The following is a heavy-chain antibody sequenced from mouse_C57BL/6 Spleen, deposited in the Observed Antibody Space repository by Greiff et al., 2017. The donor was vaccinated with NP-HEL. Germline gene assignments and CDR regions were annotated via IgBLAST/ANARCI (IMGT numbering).Heavy chain of an antibody. V-gene: IGHV1-64*01. J-gene: IGHJ2*01. D-gene: IGHD2-12*01. Sequence: QVQLQQPGAELVKPGASVKLSCKASGYTFTSYWMHWVKQRSGQGLEWIGMIHPNSGSTNYNEKFKSKATLTVDKSSSTAYMQLSSLTSEDSAVYYCARPYYRRDYLDYWGQGTTLTVSS. CDR3: ARPYYRRDYLDY. CDR1: GYTFTSYW. CDR2: IHPNSGST.